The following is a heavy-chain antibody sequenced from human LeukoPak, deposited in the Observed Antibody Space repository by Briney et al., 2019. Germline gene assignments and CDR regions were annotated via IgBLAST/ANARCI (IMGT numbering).Heavy chain of an antibody. D-gene: IGHD1-26*01. V-gene: IGHV3-23*01. CDR1: GFTFSSYA. CDR2: ISGSGGGT. Sequence: GGSLRLSCAASGFTFSSYAMSWVRQAPGKGLEWVSAISGSGGGTYYADSVKGRFTISRDNSKNTLYLQMNSLRAEDTAVYYCAKDRGLLVGATVHWGQGTLVTVSS. CDR3: AKDRGLLVGATVH. J-gene: IGHJ4*02.